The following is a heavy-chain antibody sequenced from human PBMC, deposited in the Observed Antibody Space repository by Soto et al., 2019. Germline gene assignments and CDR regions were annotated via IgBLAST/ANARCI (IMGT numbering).Heavy chain of an antibody. J-gene: IGHJ6*02. V-gene: IGHV3-33*01. D-gene: IGHD1-7*01. CDR1: GFTFSSYG. Sequence: GGSLRLSCAASGFTFSSYGMHWVRQAPGKGLEWVAVIWYDGSNKYYADSVKGRFTISRDNSKNTQYLQMNSLRAEDTAVYYCARDSNELRYYYYHGMDVWGQGTTVTVSS. CDR2: IWYDGSNK. CDR3: ARDSNELRYYYYHGMDV.